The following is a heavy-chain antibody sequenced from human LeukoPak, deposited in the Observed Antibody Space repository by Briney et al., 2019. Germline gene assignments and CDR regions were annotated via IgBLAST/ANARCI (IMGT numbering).Heavy chain of an antibody. CDR1: GYTFTTYY. J-gene: IGHJ3*02. CDR3: ARHWIHVRAFDI. D-gene: IGHD3-10*02. Sequence: ASVKVSCKASGYTFTTYYMHWVRQAPGQGLEWMGIINPSSGSTSYARKFQGRVTMTRDTSISTAYMELSRLRSGDTAVYYCARHWIHVRAFDIWGQGSMVTVSS. CDR2: INPSSGST. V-gene: IGHV1-46*01.